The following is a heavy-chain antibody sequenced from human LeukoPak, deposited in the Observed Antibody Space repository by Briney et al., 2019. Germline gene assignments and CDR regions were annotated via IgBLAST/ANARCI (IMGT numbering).Heavy chain of an antibody. D-gene: IGHD3-9*01. Sequence: PGGTLRLSCAASGFTFSNYGMSWVRQAPGKGLEWVSAISGSGRSTYYADSVKGRFTISRDNSKNTLYLQMNSLRAEDTAVYYCAKDRTWNDILTGYYIYDFDYWGQGTLVTVSS. V-gene: IGHV3-23*01. CDR2: ISGSGRST. CDR1: GFTFSNYG. J-gene: IGHJ4*02. CDR3: AKDRTWNDILTGYYIYDFDY.